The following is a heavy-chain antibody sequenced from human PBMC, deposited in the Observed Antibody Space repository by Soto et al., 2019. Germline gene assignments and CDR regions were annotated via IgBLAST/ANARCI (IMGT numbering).Heavy chain of an antibody. D-gene: IGHD3-3*01. V-gene: IGHV3-15*07. Sequence: GGLLSLSCAASGFTFSNAWMNWVRQAPGKGLEWVGRIKSKTDGGTTDYAAPVKGRFTISRDDSKNTLYLQMNSLKTEDTAVYCCTTGLLRFLEWLLPYYYYYGMDVWGQGTTVTVSS. J-gene: IGHJ6*02. CDR1: GFTFSNAW. CDR3: TTGLLRFLEWLLPYYYYYGMDV. CDR2: IKSKTDGGTT.